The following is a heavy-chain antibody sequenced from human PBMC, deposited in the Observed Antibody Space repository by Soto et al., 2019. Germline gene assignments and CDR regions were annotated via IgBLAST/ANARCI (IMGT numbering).Heavy chain of an antibody. CDR2: ISAYNGNT. Sequence: ASVKVSCTASGYTFTRYGIGWVRQEPGQGLEWMGWISAYNGNTNYAQKLQGRVTMTTDTSTSTAYMELRSLRSDDTAVYYCARGPTPSWSSYRFSYFDSWGPGSLVTVSS. J-gene: IGHJ4*01. D-gene: IGHD3-16*02. CDR3: ARGPTPSWSSYRFSYFDS. V-gene: IGHV1-18*01. CDR1: GYTFTRYG.